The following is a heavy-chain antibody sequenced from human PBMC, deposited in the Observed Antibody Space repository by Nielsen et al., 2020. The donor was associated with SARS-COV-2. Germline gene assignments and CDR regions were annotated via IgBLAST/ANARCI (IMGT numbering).Heavy chain of an antibody. CDR3: ARTTGLGDGYNQFLPNDYYYYGMDV. CDR2: ISYDGSNK. J-gene: IGHJ6*02. V-gene: IGHV3-30*04. Sequence: WLRQPPGKGLEWVAVISYDGSNKYYADSVKGRFTISRDNSKNTLYLQMNSLRAEDTAVYYCARTTGLGDGYNQFLPNDYYYYGMDVWGQGTTVTVSS. D-gene: IGHD5-24*01.